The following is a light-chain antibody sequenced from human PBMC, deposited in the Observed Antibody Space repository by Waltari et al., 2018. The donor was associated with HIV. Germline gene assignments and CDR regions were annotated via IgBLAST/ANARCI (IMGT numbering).Light chain of an antibody. CDR1: SSHIGSNP. CDR3: GVWDDRLSGQAV. V-gene: IGLV1-44*01. CDR2: GDD. J-gene: IGLJ2*01. Sequence: QPVLTQPASVSGTPGQGVTIPCSASSSHIGSNPVRWYQHLPGVAPKLSIFGDDLRPSGVPDRFSGSKSGTSASLAISGLQVEDEAVYCGGVWDDRLSGQAVFGGGTMLTVL.